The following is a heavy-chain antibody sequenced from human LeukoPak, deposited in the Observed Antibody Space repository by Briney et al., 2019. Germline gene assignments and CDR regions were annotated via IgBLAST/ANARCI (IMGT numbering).Heavy chain of an antibody. CDR1: GFTFSSYW. CDR3: AKSGYNRFDY. CDR2: ISGSGSGGST. J-gene: IGHJ4*02. D-gene: IGHD5-24*01. V-gene: IGHV3-23*01. Sequence: GGSLRLSCAASGFTFSSYWMHWVRQAPGKGLEWVSSISGSGSGGSTYYADSVKGRFTISRDNSKNTLYLQMNSLRAEDTAVYYCAKSGYNRFDYWGQGTLVTVSS.